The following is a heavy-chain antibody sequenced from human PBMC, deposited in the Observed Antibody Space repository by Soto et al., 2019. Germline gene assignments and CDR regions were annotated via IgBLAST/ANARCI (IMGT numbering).Heavy chain of an antibody. D-gene: IGHD2-2*01. CDR1: GCSFTNAW. V-gene: IGHV3-15*07. Sequence: PGESLRLSCAASGCSFTNAWMNWVRQAPGKGLEWVGRIISKTDGGTIDYAAPVKGRFTISRDDSKNTLYLQLNSLKTEDTAVYYCTTGRLEAAAHYYGMDVWGPGTTVTVSS. CDR3: TTGRLEAAAHYYGMDV. J-gene: IGHJ6*02. CDR2: IISKTDGGTI.